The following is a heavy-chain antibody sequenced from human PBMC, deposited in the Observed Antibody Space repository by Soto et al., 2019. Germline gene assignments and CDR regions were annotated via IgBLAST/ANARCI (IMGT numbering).Heavy chain of an antibody. CDR3: ARMGIGPKSPYYFDY. CDR2: ISSSSSYI. V-gene: IGHV3-21*01. Sequence: GGSLRLSCAASGFTFSSYSMNWVRQAPGKGLEWVSSISSSSSYIYYADSVKGRFTISRDNAKNSLYLQMNSLRAEDTAVYYCARMGIGPKSPYYFDYWGQGTLVTVSS. J-gene: IGHJ4*02. CDR1: GFTFSSYS. D-gene: IGHD7-27*01.